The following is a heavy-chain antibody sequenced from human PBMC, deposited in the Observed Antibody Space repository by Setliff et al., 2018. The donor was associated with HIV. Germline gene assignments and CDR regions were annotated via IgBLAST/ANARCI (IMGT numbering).Heavy chain of an antibody. Sequence: PSETLSLTCNVSGGSISSSSFYWGWIRQPPGKGLEWIGSIYYSGSTYYNSSLKSRVTISVDTSKNQFSLKLSSVTAADTAVYYCASSGWLPYFDYWGQGTLVTVSS. J-gene: IGHJ4*02. D-gene: IGHD6-19*01. V-gene: IGHV4-39*01. CDR3: ASSGWLPYFDY. CDR2: IYYSGST. CDR1: GGSISSSSFY.